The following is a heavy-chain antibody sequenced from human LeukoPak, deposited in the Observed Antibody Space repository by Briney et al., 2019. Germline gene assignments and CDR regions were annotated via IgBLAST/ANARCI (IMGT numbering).Heavy chain of an antibody. V-gene: IGHV3-66*01. CDR1: GFTVSSNY. J-gene: IGHJ3*02. Sequence: PGGSLRLSCAASGFTVSSNYMSWGRQAPGKGLEWVSVIYSGGNTYYADSVNGRFTISRDNSRNTLYLQMNSLRGEDTAVYYCARERGFRDAFDIWGQGTMVTVSS. CDR3: ARERGFRDAFDI. CDR2: IYSGGNT. D-gene: IGHD3-10*01.